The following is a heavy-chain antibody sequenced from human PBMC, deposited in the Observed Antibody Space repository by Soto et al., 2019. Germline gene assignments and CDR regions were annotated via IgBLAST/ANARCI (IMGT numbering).Heavy chain of an antibody. D-gene: IGHD2-15*01. Sequence: SETLSLTCAVYGGSFSGYYWSWIRQPPGKGLEWIGEINHSGSTNYNPSLKSRVTISVDTSKNQFSLKLSSVTAADTAVYYCASSVAATRGWFDPWGQGTLVTVSS. CDR2: INHSGST. CDR1: GGSFSGYY. V-gene: IGHV4-34*01. CDR3: ASSVAATRGWFDP. J-gene: IGHJ5*02.